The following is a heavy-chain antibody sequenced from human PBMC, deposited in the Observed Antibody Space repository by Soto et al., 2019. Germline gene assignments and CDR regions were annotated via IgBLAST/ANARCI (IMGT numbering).Heavy chain of an antibody. CDR2: VSSDGGRT. Sequence: EMQLLESGGGLAQPGGSLRLSCVASGFAFSRYAINWVRQAPGKGLEWVSSVSSDGGRTYYADSVKGQFTISRDNSKNTVFLQMDTLSAEDSAVYFCEKDQTGDLVWYFDLWGRGTLVTGPS. V-gene: IGHV3-23*01. CDR1: GFAFSRYA. J-gene: IGHJ2*01. CDR3: EKDQTGDLVWYFDL. D-gene: IGHD7-27*01.